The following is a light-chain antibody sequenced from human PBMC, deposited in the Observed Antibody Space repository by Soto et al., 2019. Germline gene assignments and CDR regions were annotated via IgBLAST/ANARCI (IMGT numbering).Light chain of an antibody. CDR1: QSISSW. CDR2: DAS. J-gene: IGKJ4*01. V-gene: IGKV1-5*01. CDR3: QQYDIYSIT. Sequence: DIQVTQSPFTLSASVGDRVTITCRASQSISSWLAWYQQKPGKAPKLLIYDASSLESGVPSRFSGSGSGTEFTLTISILQAEDFVRYYCQQYDIYSITFGEGTNV.